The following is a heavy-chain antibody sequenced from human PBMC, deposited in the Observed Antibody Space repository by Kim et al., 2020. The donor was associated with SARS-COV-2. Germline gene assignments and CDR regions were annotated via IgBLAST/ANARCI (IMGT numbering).Heavy chain of an antibody. CDR2: INPNSGGT. J-gene: IGHJ6*02. CDR3: AREGKTDFGVVMYYYYYGMDV. D-gene: IGHD3-3*01. CDR1: GYTFTGYY. Sequence: ASVKVSCKASGYTFTGYYMHWVRQAPGQGLEWMGRINPNSGGTNYAQKFQGRVTMTRDTSISTAYMELSRLRSDDTAVYYCAREGKTDFGVVMYYYYYGMDVWGQGTTVTVSS. V-gene: IGHV1-2*06.